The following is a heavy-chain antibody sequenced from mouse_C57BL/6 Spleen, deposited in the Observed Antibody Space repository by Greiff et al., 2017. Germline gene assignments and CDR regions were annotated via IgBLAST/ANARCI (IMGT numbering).Heavy chain of an antibody. J-gene: IGHJ4*01. CDR1: GYTFTSYW. CDR3: AREGLCGSGAMDY. CDR2: IYPSDSET. Sequence: QVQLQQPGAELVRPGSSVKLSCKASGYTFTSYWMDWVKQRPGQGLEWIGNIYPSDSETHYTQKFKDKATLTIDKSSSTAYMQLSSLTSEDSAVYYCAREGLCGSGAMDYWGQGTSVTVSS. D-gene: IGHD1-1*01. V-gene: IGHV1-61*01.